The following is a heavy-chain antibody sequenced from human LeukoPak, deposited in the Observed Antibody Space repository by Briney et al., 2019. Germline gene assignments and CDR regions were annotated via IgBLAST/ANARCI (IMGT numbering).Heavy chain of an antibody. Sequence: SQTLSLTCTVSGGSISSGDYYWSWIRQPPGKGLEWIGEINHSGSTNYNPSLKSRVTISVDTSKNQFSLKLSSVTAADTAVYYCARGPTYGSGSLYFDPWGQGTLVTVSS. CDR1: GGSISSGDYY. J-gene: IGHJ5*02. V-gene: IGHV4-30-4*01. CDR3: ARGPTYGSGSLYFDP. D-gene: IGHD3-10*01. CDR2: INHSGST.